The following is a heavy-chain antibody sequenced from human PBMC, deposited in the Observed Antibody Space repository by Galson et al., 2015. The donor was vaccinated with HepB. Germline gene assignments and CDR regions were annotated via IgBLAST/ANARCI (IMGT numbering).Heavy chain of an antibody. CDR2: IWSDGSNR. Sequence: SLRLSCAASGFLFSDYGMHWVRQAPGKGLEWVAVIWSDGSNRYYTDSVKGRFTIYTDKSKDTVYLQMNSLRAEDTAVYYCARDGRYCSATTCYKGLYYYYYFYMDVWGKGTTVTVSS. CDR3: ARDGRYCSATTCYKGLYYYYYFYMDV. D-gene: IGHD2-2*02. J-gene: IGHJ6*03. V-gene: IGHV3-33*01. CDR1: GFLFSDYG.